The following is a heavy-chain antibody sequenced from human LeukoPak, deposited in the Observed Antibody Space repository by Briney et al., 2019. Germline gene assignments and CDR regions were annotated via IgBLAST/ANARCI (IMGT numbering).Heavy chain of an antibody. D-gene: IGHD2-21*02. CDR3: ARDWGGDLTYYFDY. J-gene: IGHJ4*02. Sequence: CLWIRQPPGKGLEWIGYIYYSGSTNYNPSLKSRVTISVDTSKNQFSLKLNSVTAADTAVYYCARDWGGDLTYYFDYWGQGTLVTVSS. V-gene: IGHV4-59*01. CDR2: IYYSGST.